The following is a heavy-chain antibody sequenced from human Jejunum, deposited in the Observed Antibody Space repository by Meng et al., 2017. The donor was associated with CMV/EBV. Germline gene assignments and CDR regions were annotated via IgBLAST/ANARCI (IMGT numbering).Heavy chain of an antibody. V-gene: IGHV1-18*01. J-gene: IGHJ4*02. Sequence: YRFTSYEISWVRQAPGQGLEWMGRISIYNGDTNYAQKFQGRLTLTTDTSTSTAYMELRSLRSDDTAVYFCAREITGTYFPYYLDYWGQGTLVTVSS. CDR2: ISIYNGDT. D-gene: IGHD1-20*01. CDR1: YRFTSYE. CDR3: AREITGTYFPYYLDY.